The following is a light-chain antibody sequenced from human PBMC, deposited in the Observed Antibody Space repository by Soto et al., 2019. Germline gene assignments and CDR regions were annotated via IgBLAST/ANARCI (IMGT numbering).Light chain of an antibody. CDR2: AAS. CDR3: QKYDSAPRT. CDR1: QSISDS. V-gene: IGKV1-27*01. J-gene: IGKJ1*01. Sequence: DIQMTQSPPSLSASVGDRVTITCRASQSISDSLAWYQQKPGKVPKLLIYAASTLLPGVPVRFSGTGTGTDFTLTISSLQPEDFATYYCQKYDSAPRTFDQGTKVEVK.